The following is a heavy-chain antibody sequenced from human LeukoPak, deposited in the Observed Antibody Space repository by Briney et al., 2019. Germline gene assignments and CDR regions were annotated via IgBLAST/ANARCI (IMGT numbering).Heavy chain of an antibody. CDR1: GFTFSSYS. Sequence: GGSLRLSCAASGFTFSSYSMNWVRQAPGKGLEWVSSISSSSSYIYYADSVKGRFTISRDNAKSSLYLQMNSLRAEDTAVYYCARGAYCSSTSCYLGNDYWGQGTLVTVSS. V-gene: IGHV3-21*01. J-gene: IGHJ4*02. CDR3: ARGAYCSSTSCYLGNDY. D-gene: IGHD2-2*01. CDR2: ISSSSSYI.